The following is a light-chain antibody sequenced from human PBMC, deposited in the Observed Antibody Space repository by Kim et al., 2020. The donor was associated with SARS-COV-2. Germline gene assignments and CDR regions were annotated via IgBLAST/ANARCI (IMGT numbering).Light chain of an antibody. CDR3: QQRTIWPPT. CDR1: QSVDTY. J-gene: IGKJ5*01. V-gene: IGKV3-11*01. Sequence: LSPGDRATLSCRASQSVDTYLAWYQQKPGQAPRLLIYDASTRATGIPARFSGSGSGTDFTLTISSLEPEDFAVYYCQQRTIWPPTFGQGTRLEIK. CDR2: DAS.